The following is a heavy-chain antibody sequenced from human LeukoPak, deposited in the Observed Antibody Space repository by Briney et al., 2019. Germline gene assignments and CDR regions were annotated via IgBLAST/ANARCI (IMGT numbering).Heavy chain of an antibody. J-gene: IGHJ5*02. D-gene: IGHD1-26*01. CDR1: GFTFSSYA. V-gene: IGHV3-23*01. CDR3: ARAVGATP. Sequence: GGSLRLSCAASGFTFSSYAMSWVRQAPGKGLEWVSAINSAGSTYYGDSVRGRFTISRDNSKNTLYLQMNSLRAEDTAVYYCARAVGATPWGQGTLVTVSS. CDR2: INSAGST.